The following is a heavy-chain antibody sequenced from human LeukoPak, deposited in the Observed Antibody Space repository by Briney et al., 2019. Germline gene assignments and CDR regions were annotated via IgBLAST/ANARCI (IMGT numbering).Heavy chain of an antibody. CDR3: VRDSSASY. J-gene: IGHJ4*02. D-gene: IGHD3-22*01. V-gene: IGHV3-74*01. CDR2: ISSDGIII. CDR1: GFTVSSHW. Sequence: PGESLRLSCAASGFTVSSHWMQWVRQAPGKGLVCVSRISSDGIIINYADSVKGRFTISRDNARNTLYLQMNSLRVEDTALYYCVRDSSASYWGQGTLVTVSS.